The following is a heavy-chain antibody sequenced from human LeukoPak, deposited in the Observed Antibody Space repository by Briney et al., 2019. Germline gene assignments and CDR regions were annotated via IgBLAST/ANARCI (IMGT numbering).Heavy chain of an antibody. V-gene: IGHV1-24*01. J-gene: IGHJ6*02. CDR2: SDLEDVET. D-gene: IGHD2-2*01. CDR1: GDSLTDLS. CDR3: ATGASTAMRGLDV. Sequence: ASVKVSCKVSGDSLTDLSVHWVRQAPGKGLEWMGGSDLEDVETVYAQKFEDRLTVTEDTSTGTAYMELRSLTSEDTALYYCATGASTAMRGLDVWGQGTTVTVSS.